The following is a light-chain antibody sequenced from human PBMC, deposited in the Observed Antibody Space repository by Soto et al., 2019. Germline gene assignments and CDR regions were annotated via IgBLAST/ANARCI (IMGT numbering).Light chain of an antibody. V-gene: IGLV2-8*01. CDR2: EVT. Sequence: QSALTQPASVSGSPGQSITISCTGTSSDIGTYKYVSWYQQHPGKAPRLMIYEVTKRPSGVPGRFSGSKSGNTASLTVSGLQAEDEADYYCSSHAGINNVVFGGGTKVTVL. CDR1: SSDIGTYKY. J-gene: IGLJ3*02. CDR3: SSHAGINNVV.